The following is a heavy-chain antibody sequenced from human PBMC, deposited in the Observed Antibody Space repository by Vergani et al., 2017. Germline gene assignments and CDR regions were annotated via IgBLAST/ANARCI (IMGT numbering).Heavy chain of an antibody. CDR1: GGSINPSSSF. D-gene: IGHD3-16*01. CDR2: INYVGRT. CDR3: AGGRGDNWYFDL. V-gene: IGHV4-39*01. J-gene: IGHJ2*01. Sequence: QVQLQESGPGVVKPSETLSLICTVSGGSINPSSSFWGWIRQSPGKGLEWIGSINYVGRTYYIPSLQSRATVFVDTSKNQFSLNLTSVTAAATAVYYCAGGRGDNWYFDLWGRGTLVTVSS.